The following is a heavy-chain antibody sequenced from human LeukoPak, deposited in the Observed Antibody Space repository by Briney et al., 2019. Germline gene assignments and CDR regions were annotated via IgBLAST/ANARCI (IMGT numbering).Heavy chain of an antibody. J-gene: IGHJ5*02. D-gene: IGHD1-14*01. CDR1: GFTLSNAW. CDR2: IRYDGNNK. V-gene: IGHV3-30*02. Sequence: GGSLRLSCAASGFTLSNAWMNWVRQAPGKGLEWVAFIRYDGNNKLYADSMKGRFTISRDNSKNTLYLHINSLRAEDTAVYYCVKDNPLDQWGQGTLVIVSS. CDR3: VKDNPLDQ.